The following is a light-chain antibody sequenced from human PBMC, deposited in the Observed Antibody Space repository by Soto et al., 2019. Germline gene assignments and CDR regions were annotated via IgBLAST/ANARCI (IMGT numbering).Light chain of an antibody. V-gene: IGLV2-8*01. J-gene: IGLJ1*01. CDR2: EVN. CDR3: SSYADSNTYYV. Sequence: QSVLTQPPSASWSPGQSVAISCTGTSSDFGDYDSVSWYQQHPGKALKLIIYEVNKRPSGVPDRFSGSKSGNTASLTVSGLQADDEDDYYCSSYADSNTYYVFGTGTKVTVL. CDR1: SSDFGDYDS.